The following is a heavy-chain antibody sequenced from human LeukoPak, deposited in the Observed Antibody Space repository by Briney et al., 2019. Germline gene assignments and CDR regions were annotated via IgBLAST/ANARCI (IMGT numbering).Heavy chain of an antibody. D-gene: IGHD1-26*01. V-gene: IGHV3-9*01. CDR3: AKDMGYSGNYRTPDC. CDR1: GFTFDDYA. J-gene: IGHJ4*02. CDR2: ISWNSGSM. Sequence: QSGGSLRLSCVASGFTFDDYAMHWVRQAPGKGLEWVSGISWNSGSMGYADSVKGRFTISRDNAKNSLYLQMNSLRAEDTALYYCAKDMGYSGNYRTPDCWGQGTLVTVSS.